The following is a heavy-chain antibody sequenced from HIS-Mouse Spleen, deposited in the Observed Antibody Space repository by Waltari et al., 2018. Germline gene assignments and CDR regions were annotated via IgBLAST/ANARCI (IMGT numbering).Heavy chain of an antibody. CDR1: GGSISSSSYY. V-gene: IGHV4-39*07. J-gene: IGHJ2*01. Sequence: QLQLQESGPGLVKPSETLSLTCTVSGGSISSSSYYWGWIRQPPGKGLEWIGSIYYSGSTYYNPYLKSRVTISVDTSKNQFSLKLSSVTAADTAVYYCAREIPYSSSWYDWYFDLWAVAPWSLSPQ. CDR3: AREIPYSSSWYDWYFDL. D-gene: IGHD6-13*01. CDR2: IYYSGST.